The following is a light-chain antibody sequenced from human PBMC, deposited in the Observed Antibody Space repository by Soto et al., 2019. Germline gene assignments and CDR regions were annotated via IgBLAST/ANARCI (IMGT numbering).Light chain of an antibody. CDR2: DVS. V-gene: IGLV2-11*01. CDR1: SSDVGGYNY. J-gene: IGLJ3*02. Sequence: QSVLTQPRSVSGSPGQSVTISCTGTSSDVGGYNYVSWYQQHPGNAPKLMIYDVSKWPSGVPDRFSGSKSGNTASLTISVLQAEDEADYSCCSYSGSYTWVFGRGTKLTVL. CDR3: CSYSGSYTWV.